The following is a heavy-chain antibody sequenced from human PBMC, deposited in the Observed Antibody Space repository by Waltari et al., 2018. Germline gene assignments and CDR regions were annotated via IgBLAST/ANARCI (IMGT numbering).Heavy chain of an antibody. Sequence: QVQLQESGPGLVKPSETLSLTCTVSGGSISSHYWSWIRQPPGKGREWIGYIYYSGSTNYNPSLKSRVTISVDTSKNQFSLKLSSVTAADTAVYYCARSSSWFEVGYWGQGTLVTVSS. D-gene: IGHD6-13*01. J-gene: IGHJ4*02. CDR1: GGSISSHY. CDR3: ARSSSWFEVGY. V-gene: IGHV4-59*11. CDR2: IYYSGST.